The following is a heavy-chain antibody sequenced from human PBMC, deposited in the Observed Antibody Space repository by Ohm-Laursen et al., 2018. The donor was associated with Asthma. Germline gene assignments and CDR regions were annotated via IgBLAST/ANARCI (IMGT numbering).Heavy chain of an antibody. V-gene: IGHV4-39*01. D-gene: IGHD5-24*01. Sequence: GTLSLTCTVSGGSISSSPYYWGWIRQPPGKGLEWIGSIYYSGSTYYNPSLKSRVTISVDTSKNQFSLKLNSATAADTAVYYCAAREMARGEDYWGQGTLVTVSS. CDR1: GGSISSSPYY. J-gene: IGHJ4*02. CDR3: AAREMARGEDY. CDR2: IYYSGST.